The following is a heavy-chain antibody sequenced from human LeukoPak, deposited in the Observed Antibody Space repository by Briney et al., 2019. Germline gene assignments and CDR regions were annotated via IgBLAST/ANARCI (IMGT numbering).Heavy chain of an antibody. CDR1: GGSFSGYY. J-gene: IGHJ4*02. D-gene: IGHD2-2*01. CDR3: VRRDKYQLLNFDY. V-gene: IGHV4-34*01. CDR2: INHSGST. Sequence: SETLSLTCAVYGGSFSGYYWSWIRQPPGKGLEWIGEINHSGSTNYNPSLKSRVTISVDTSKNQFSLKLSSVTAADTAVYYCVRRDKYQLLNFDYWGQGTLVTVSS.